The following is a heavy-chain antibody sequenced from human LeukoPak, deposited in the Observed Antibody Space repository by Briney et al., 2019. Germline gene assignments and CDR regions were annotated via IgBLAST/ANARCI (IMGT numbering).Heavy chain of an antibody. D-gene: IGHD3-22*01. J-gene: IGHJ4*02. CDR2: IYYSGST. V-gene: IGHV4-59*01. CDR3: ARGLNYYDSSGYYYVDY. Sequence: PSETLSLTCTVSGGSISSYYWSWIRQPPGKGLEWIGYIYYSGSTNYNPSLKSRVTISVDTSKNQFSLKLSSVTAADTAVYYCARGLNYYDSSGYYYVDYWGQGTLVTVSS. CDR1: GGSISSYY.